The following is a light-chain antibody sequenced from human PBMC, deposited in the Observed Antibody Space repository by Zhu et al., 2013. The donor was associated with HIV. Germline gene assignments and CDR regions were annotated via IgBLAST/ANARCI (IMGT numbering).Light chain of an antibody. CDR1: QSLRHSDGQTY. Sequence: DVVMTQSPLSLPVTLGQAASISCRSSQSLRHSDGQTYLIWFQQRPGQPPRRLIYKVSNRDSGVPDRFSGSGSGTDFTLIISRMEAEDVAVYYCMQGAHWPPTFGQGTKVEIK. CDR2: KVS. CDR3: MQGAHWPPT. J-gene: IGKJ1*01. V-gene: IGKV2-30*02.